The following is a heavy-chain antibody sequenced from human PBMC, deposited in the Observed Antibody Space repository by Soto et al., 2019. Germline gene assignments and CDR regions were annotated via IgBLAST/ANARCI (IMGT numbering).Heavy chain of an antibody. Sequence: ASVKVSCKASGYTFTSFGFSWVRQAPGQGLEWMGWISGYNGDTRYAQTFQGRVTMTTDTSTGTVYMELRSLRSDDTAVYYCARDPSSRSWYYIDYWGQGTLVTVSS. D-gene: IGHD6-13*01. CDR1: GYTFTSFG. J-gene: IGHJ4*02. V-gene: IGHV1-18*01. CDR2: ISGYNGDT. CDR3: ARDPSSRSWYYIDY.